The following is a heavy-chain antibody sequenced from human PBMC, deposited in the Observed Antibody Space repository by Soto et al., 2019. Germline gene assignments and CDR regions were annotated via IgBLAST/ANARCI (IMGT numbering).Heavy chain of an antibody. J-gene: IGHJ4*02. CDR3: AKDRRYYYDSSGYYFDY. D-gene: IGHD3-22*01. CDR2: ISGSGGST. CDR1: VFTFISYA. Sequence: GWSLRLSCASSVFTFISYAMSWVRQAPGKGLEWVSAISGSGGSTYYADSVKGRFTISRDNSKNTLYLQMNSLRAEDTAVYYCAKDRRYYYDSSGYYFDYWGQGTLVTVSS. V-gene: IGHV3-23*01.